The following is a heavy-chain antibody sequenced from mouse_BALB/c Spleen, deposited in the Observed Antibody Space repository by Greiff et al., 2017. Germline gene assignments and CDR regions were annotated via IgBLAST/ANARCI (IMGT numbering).Heavy chain of an antibody. D-gene: IGHD4-1*01. CDR3: ARQPSANWEYYFDY. CDR1: GFNIKDTY. V-gene: IGHV14-3*02. Sequence: EVHLVESGAELVKPGASVKLSCTASGFNIKDTYMHWVKQRPEQGLEWIGRIDPANGNTKYDPKFQGKATITADTSSNTAYLQLSSLTSEDTAVYYCARQPSANWEYYFDYWGQGTTLTVSS. J-gene: IGHJ2*01. CDR2: IDPANGNT.